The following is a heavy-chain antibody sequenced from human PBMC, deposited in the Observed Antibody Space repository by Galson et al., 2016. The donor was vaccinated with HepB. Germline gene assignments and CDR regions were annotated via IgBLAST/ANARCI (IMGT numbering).Heavy chain of an antibody. CDR2: INSDGSST. Sequence: SLRLSCAASGFIFSTHNMHWVRQAPGKGLVWVSRINSDGSSTNYADSVKGRFTISRDNAKNTLYLQMNSLRAEDTAVYYCASIRVGATLVGAFDIWGQGTMVTVSS. J-gene: IGHJ3*02. V-gene: IGHV3-74*01. CDR3: ASIRVGATLVGAFDI. CDR1: GFIFSTHN. D-gene: IGHD1-26*01.